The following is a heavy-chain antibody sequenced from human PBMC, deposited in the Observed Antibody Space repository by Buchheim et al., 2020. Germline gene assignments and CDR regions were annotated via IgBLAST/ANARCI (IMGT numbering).Heavy chain of an antibody. J-gene: IGHJ4*02. CDR2: IGSGGNT. Sequence: EVQLLESGGGLVQPGGSLRLSCAASGFTISSYAMRWVRQAPGKGLEWVSTIGSGGNTYYADSVKGRVTISRDNSKNPLSLKMHSLRAEDTAVYYCAKGGPSSLYYFDYWGQGTL. D-gene: IGHD5-12*01. V-gene: IGHV3-23*01. CDR1: GFTISSYA. CDR3: AKGGPSSLYYFDY.